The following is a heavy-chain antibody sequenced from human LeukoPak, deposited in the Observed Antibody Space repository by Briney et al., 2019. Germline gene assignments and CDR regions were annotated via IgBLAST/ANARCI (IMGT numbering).Heavy chain of an antibody. CDR1: GGSFSGYY. CDR3: SSLGGYLYNWFDP. CDR2: INHSGST. D-gene: IGHD2-15*01. Sequence: SETLSLTCAVYGGSFSGYYWSWIRQPPGKGLEWIGEINHSGSTNYNPSLKSRVTISVDTSKSQFSLKLSSVTAADTAVYYCSSLGGYLYNWFDPWGQGTLVTVSS. V-gene: IGHV4-34*01. J-gene: IGHJ5*02.